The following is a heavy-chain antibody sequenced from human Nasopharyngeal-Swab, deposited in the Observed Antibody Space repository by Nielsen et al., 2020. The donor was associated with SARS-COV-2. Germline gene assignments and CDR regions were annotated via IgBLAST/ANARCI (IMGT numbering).Heavy chain of an antibody. J-gene: IGHJ3*02. CDR3: ARAIGVKAFDI. Sequence: SETLSLTCTVSGGSIGSYFWSWIRQPPGKGLEWIGYIYYTVNTNYNPSLESRVTILMDKSRNQFSLKLSSVSAADTAVYFCARAIGVKAFDIWGQGTVVTVSS. CDR2: IYYTVNT. D-gene: IGHD3-3*01. V-gene: IGHV4-59*13. CDR1: GGSIGSYF.